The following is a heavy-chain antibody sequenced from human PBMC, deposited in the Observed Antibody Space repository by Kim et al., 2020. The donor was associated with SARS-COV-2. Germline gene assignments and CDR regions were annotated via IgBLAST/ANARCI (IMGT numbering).Heavy chain of an antibody. V-gene: IGHV1-24*01. D-gene: IGHD3-22*01. CDR3: ATGEKYYDSSGYYFDY. Sequence: KFQGRVTMTEDTSTDTAYMELSSLRSEDTAVYYCATGEKYYDSSGYYFDYWGQGTLVTVSS. J-gene: IGHJ4*02.